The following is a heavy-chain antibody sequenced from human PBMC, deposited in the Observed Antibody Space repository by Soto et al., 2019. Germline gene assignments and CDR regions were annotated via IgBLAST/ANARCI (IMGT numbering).Heavy chain of an antibody. J-gene: IGHJ4*02. V-gene: IGHV4-59*11. CDR1: GGSISNHY. CDR2: IYYNGNT. D-gene: IGHD3-16*01. Sequence: QVQLQESGPGLVKPSETLSLTCTVSGGSISNHYWSWIRQPPGKGLEWIGYIYYNGNTNYNPPLKSRVTMSVATSKNQISLKLSSVTAADTAVYYCTRAKWYSECWGQGTLVTVSS. CDR3: TRAKWYSEC.